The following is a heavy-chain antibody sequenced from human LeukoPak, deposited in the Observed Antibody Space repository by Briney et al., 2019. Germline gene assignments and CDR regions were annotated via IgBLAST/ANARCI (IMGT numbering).Heavy chain of an antibody. Sequence: SETLSLTCAVYGGSFSGYYWSWIRQPPGKGLEWIGEINHSGSTNYNPSLKSRVTISVDTSKNQFSLKLSSVTAADAAVYYCARGQYQKGYYYYYGMDVWGQGTTVTVSS. CDR1: GGSFSGYY. D-gene: IGHD2-2*01. CDR2: INHSGST. CDR3: ARGQYQKGYYYYYGMDV. V-gene: IGHV4-34*01. J-gene: IGHJ6*02.